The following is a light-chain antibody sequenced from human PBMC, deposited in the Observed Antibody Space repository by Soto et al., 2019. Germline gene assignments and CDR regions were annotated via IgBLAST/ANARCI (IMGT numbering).Light chain of an antibody. V-gene: IGKV3-15*01. CDR3: QQYNDWPRT. CDR2: GAS. Sequence: DIVMTQSPSTLSASPGERATLSCRASQSVNNKLAWYQQTPGQAPRLLIYGASNRATGIPARFSGSGSGTEFTLTISSLQSEDFAVYYCQQYNDWPRTFGEGTKVEIK. CDR1: QSVNNK. J-gene: IGKJ1*01.